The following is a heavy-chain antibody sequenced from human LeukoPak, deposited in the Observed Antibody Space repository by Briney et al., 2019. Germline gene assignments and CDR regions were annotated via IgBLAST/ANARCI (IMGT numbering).Heavy chain of an antibody. CDR1: GFTFSSYA. V-gene: IGHV3-23*01. D-gene: IGHD5-18*01. CDR2: ISAGGGSA. CDR3: AKDSGYTYGH. Sequence: GGSLRLSCAASGFTFSSYAMSWVRQAPGKGLEWVSSISAGGGSAYYADSVKGRFTISRDNPKNTLYLQMNSLRAEDTAVYYCAKDSGYTYGHWGQGILVTVSS. J-gene: IGHJ4*02.